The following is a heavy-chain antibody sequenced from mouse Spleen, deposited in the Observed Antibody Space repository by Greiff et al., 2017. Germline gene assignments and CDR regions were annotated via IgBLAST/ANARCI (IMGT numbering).Heavy chain of an antibody. CDR1: GFSLSRYS. D-gene: IGHD1-2*01. CDR3: AREGEFITTATAY. Sequence: VKLVESGPGLVAPSQSLSITCTVSGFSLSRYSVHWVRQPPGKGLEWLGMIWGGGSTDYNSALKSRLSISKDNSKSQVFLKMNSLQTDDTAMYYCAREGEFITTATAYWGQGTLVTVSA. V-gene: IGHV2-6-4*01. J-gene: IGHJ3*01. CDR2: IWGGGST.